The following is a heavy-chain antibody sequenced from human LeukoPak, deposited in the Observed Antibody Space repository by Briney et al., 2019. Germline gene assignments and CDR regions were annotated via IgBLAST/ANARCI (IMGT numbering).Heavy chain of an antibody. V-gene: IGHV3-7*03. CDR1: GFPFNAYW. CDR3: AKDLYYDSSGWAFDY. Sequence: PGGSLRLSCAASGFPFNAYWMTWVRQAPGKGLEWVANIRQDGDTKYYVDSVKGRFTISRDNAMNSLYLQMNSLRVEDTALYYCAKDLYYDSSGWAFDYWGQGTLVTVSS. CDR2: IRQDGDTK. D-gene: IGHD3-22*01. J-gene: IGHJ4*02.